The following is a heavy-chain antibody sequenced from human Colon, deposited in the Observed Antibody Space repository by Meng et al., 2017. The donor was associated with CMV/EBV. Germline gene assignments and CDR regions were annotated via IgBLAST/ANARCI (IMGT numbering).Heavy chain of an antibody. CDR3: ATYHRGPDYFLDH. CDR2: ISKGGSET. CDR1: GFMFSTYA. Sequence: GESLKISCAASGFMFSTYAMSWVRQAPGKGLEWVSVISKGGSETYYADSMKGRFTISRDDSSNMVYPQMSSLRDDDTATYFCATYHRGPDYFLDHWGQGTLVTVSS. J-gene: IGHJ4*02. V-gene: IGHV3-23*03. D-gene: IGHD4/OR15-4a*01.